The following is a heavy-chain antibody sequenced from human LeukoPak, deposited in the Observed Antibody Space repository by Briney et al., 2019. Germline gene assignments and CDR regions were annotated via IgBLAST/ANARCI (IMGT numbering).Heavy chain of an antibody. CDR3: ADDHGDYEVYFDY. V-gene: IGHV3-23*01. CDR1: GFTFSNYA. D-gene: IGHD4-17*01. Sequence: GGSLRLSCAASGFTFSNYAMSWVRQAPGKGLEWVSAISGSGGSTYYADSVKGRFTISRDNSKSTLYLQMDSLRAEDTAIYYCADDHGDYEVYFDYWGQGTLVTVSS. J-gene: IGHJ4*02. CDR2: ISGSGGST.